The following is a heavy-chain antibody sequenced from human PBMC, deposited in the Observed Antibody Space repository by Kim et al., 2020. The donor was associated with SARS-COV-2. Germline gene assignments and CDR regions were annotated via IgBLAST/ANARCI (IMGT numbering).Heavy chain of an antibody. Sequence: KFCPDSVKGRFTISRDNSKTTLYLQMNSLRAEDTAVYYCARGDSTTLPIDYWGQGTLVTVAS. D-gene: IGHD1-1*01. V-gene: IGHV3-30*01. J-gene: IGHJ4*02. CDR2: K. CDR3: ARGDSTTLPIDY.